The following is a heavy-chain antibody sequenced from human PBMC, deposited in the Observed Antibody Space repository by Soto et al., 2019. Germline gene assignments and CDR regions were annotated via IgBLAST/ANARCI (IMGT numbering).Heavy chain of an antibody. Sequence: GSLRLSCAASGFTFSSYAMSWVRQAPGKGLEWVSAISGSGGSTYYADSVKGRFTISRDNSKNTLYLQMNSLRAEDTAVYYCAKVSPDITGTTDWFDPWGQGTLVTVSS. V-gene: IGHV3-23*01. CDR1: GFTFSSYA. D-gene: IGHD1-7*01. CDR2: ISGSGGST. CDR3: AKVSPDITGTTDWFDP. J-gene: IGHJ5*02.